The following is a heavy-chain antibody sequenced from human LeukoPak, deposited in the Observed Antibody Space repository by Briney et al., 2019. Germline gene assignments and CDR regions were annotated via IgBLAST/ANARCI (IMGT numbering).Heavy chain of an antibody. CDR1: GFTFSTYW. CDR3: ARSPNCGGDCS. CDR2: IKGDGTIT. Sequence: GGSLRLSCAASGFTFSTYWMHWVRQAPGKGLVWVSRIKGDGTITTYADSVRGRFTISRDNAKNTLYLQMNSLRAEDTAVYYCARSPNCGGDCSWGQGTLVTVSS. J-gene: IGHJ5*02. V-gene: IGHV3-74*03. D-gene: IGHD2-21*02.